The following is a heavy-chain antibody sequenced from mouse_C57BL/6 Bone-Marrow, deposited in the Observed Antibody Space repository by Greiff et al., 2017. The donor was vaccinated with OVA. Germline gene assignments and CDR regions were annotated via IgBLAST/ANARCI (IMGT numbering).Heavy chain of an antibody. CDR3: ARDGDS. Sequence: EVMLVESGGGLVKPGGSLKLSCAASGFTFSSYAMSWVRQTPEKRLEWVATISDGGSYTYYPDNVKGRFTISRDNAKNNLYLQMSHLKSEDTAMYYCARDGDSWGQGTTLTVSS. CDR1: GFTFSSYA. CDR2: ISDGGSYT. J-gene: IGHJ2*01. V-gene: IGHV5-4*01.